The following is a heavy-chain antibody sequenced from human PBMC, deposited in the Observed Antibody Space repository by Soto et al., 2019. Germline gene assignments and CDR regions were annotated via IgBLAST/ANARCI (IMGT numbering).Heavy chain of an antibody. CDR3: AKDRGPGGYYYDSSGLPLF. V-gene: IGHV3-30*18. CDR1: GFTFSSYG. D-gene: IGHD3-22*01. J-gene: IGHJ3*01. Sequence: GGSLRLSCAASGFTFSSYGMHWVRQAPGKGLEWVAVISYDGSNKYYADSVKGRFTISRDNSKNTLYLQMNSLRAEDTAVYYCAKDRGPGGYYYDSSGLPLFWGQGTMVTVSS. CDR2: ISYDGSNK.